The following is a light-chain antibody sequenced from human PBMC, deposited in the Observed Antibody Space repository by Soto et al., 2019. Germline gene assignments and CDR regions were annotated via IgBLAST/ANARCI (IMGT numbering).Light chain of an antibody. V-gene: IGLV1-40*01. CDR2: GNS. CDR3: QSYACSLSGLV. Sequence: QSVLTQPPSVSGAPGQRVTISCTGSSSNIGAGYDVHWYQQLPGTAPKLLIYGNSNRPSGVPDRFSGSKSGTSASLAITGLQAEVEADYYCQSYACSLSGLVFGTGTKVTVL. J-gene: IGLJ1*01. CDR1: SSNIGAGYD.